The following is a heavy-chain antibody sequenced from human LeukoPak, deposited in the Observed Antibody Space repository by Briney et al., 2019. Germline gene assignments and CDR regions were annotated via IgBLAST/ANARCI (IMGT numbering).Heavy chain of an antibody. CDR1: GFTFSTYA. Sequence: GGSLRLSCAASGFTFSTYAMSWVRQAPGKGLEWVSAISGRGVSTSYADSVRGRFTISRDNSKHTLYLQMNSLRAEDTAVYYCAKAASGNWNDVSDYWGQGTLVTVSS. J-gene: IGHJ4*02. CDR3: AKAASGNWNDVSDY. CDR2: ISGRGVST. D-gene: IGHD1-20*01. V-gene: IGHV3-23*01.